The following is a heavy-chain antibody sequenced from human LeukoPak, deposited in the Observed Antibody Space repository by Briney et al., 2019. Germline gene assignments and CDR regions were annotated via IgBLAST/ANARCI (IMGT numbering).Heavy chain of an antibody. D-gene: IGHD4-17*01. CDR1: GYSISSGYY. CDR2: IYHSGST. V-gene: IGHV4-38-2*02. Sequence: PSETLSLTCTVSGYSISSGYYWGWIRQPPGKGLEWIGSIYHSGSTYYNPSLKSRLTISVDTSKNQFSLKLSSVTAADTAVYYCARDGSGYGEGVGPWGQGTLVTVSS. CDR3: ARDGSGYGEGVGP. J-gene: IGHJ5*02.